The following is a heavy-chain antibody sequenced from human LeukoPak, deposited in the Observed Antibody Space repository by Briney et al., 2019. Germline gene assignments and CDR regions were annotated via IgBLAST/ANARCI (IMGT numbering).Heavy chain of an antibody. CDR2: IYYSGTT. CDR3: ARHSEGLSVRAYEY. CDR1: GDSITNSDYY. Sequence: KPSETLSLTCTVSGDSITNSDYYWAWIRQPPGKGLEWIAIIYYSGTTYYSPSLKSRVTISVDTSKNQFSLNLSSVTAADAAMYYCARHSEGLSVRAYEYWGQGTLVFVSS. V-gene: IGHV4-39*01. D-gene: IGHD3-10*01. J-gene: IGHJ4*02.